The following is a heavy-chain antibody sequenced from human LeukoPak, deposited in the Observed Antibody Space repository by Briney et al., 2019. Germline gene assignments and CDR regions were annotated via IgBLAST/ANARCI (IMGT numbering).Heavy chain of an antibody. V-gene: IGHV4-39*01. Sequence: PSETLSLTCTVSGGSISSSSDYWGWIRQPPGKGLEWIGSIYYSGSTYYNPSLKSRVTISVDTSKNQFSLKLSSVTAADTAVYYCVSRIAVAGSFDYWGQGTLVTVSS. CDR1: GGSISSSSDY. CDR3: VSRIAVAGSFDY. D-gene: IGHD6-19*01. CDR2: IYYSGST. J-gene: IGHJ4*02.